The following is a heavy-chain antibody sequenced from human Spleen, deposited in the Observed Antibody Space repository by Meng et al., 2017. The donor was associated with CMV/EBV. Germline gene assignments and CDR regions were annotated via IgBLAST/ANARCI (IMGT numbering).Heavy chain of an antibody. CDR1: GFTFSSYS. D-gene: IGHD4-17*01. CDR3: ARRTTVTTYFDY. J-gene: IGHJ4*02. Sequence: GESLKISCTASGFTFSSYSMNWVRQAPGKGLEWVSSISSSSSYIYYADSVKGRFTISRDNAKNSLYLQMNSLRAEDTAVYYCARRTTVTTYFDYWGQGTLVTVSS. CDR2: ISSSSSYI. V-gene: IGHV3-21*01.